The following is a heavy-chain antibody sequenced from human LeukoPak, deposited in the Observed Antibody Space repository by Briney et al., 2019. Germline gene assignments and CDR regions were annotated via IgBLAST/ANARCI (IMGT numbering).Heavy chain of an antibody. CDR1: GYSISSGYY. CDR2: FYHSGST. V-gene: IGHV4-38-2*01. D-gene: IGHD6-25*01. Sequence: PSGTLSLTCAVSGYSISSGYYWGWIRQPPGKGLEWIGNFYHSGSTYYNPSLKSRVTISVDTSKNQFSLKLSSVTAADTAVYYCARVTAYSSENYFDYWGQGTLVTVSS. J-gene: IGHJ4*02. CDR3: ARVTAYSSENYFDY.